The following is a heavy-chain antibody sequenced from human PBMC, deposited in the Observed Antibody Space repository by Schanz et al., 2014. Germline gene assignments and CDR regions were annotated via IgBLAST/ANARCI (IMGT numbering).Heavy chain of an antibody. D-gene: IGHD1-26*01. Sequence: EVQLLESGGGLVQPGGSLRLSCAVSGFTFSSYAMSWVRQAPGKGLEWVSTISGGGGGYRPYADSVKGRFTISRDNSKNTLYLQMNSLRADDTAVYYCAKELYSGSHYGWFDPWGQGTLVTVSS. CDR2: ISGGGGGYR. CDR3: AKELYSGSHYGWFDP. CDR1: GFTFSSYA. J-gene: IGHJ5*02. V-gene: IGHV3-23*01.